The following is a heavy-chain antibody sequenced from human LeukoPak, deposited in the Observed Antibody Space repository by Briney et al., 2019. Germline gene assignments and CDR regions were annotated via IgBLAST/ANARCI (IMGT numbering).Heavy chain of an antibody. Sequence: GGSLRLSCAASGFTVSSNYMSWVRQAPGTGLEWVLGISGSGGTTFSADSVRGRFTISRDNNLNTLYLHMNSLRAEDTAVYYCARHKYSNVWDFFDSWGQGTLVTVSS. J-gene: IGHJ4*02. CDR3: ARHKYSNVWDFFDS. V-gene: IGHV3-23*01. D-gene: IGHD6-19*01. CDR2: ISGSGGTT. CDR1: GFTVSSNY.